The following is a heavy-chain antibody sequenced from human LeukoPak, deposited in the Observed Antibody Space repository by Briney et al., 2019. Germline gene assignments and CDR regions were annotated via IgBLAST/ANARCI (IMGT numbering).Heavy chain of an antibody. D-gene: IGHD6-19*01. CDR1: GFSFSSYG. CDR3: ARILDSAWGELGY. J-gene: IGHJ4*02. V-gene: IGHV3-30*02. Sequence: TGGSLRLSCAGSGFSFSSYGMHWVRQASGKGLEWMAFIRSDGSNKYYADSVKGRFTISRDNSKNTLYLQMNSLRAEDTAVYYCARILDSAWGELGYWGQGTLVTVPS. CDR2: IRSDGSNK.